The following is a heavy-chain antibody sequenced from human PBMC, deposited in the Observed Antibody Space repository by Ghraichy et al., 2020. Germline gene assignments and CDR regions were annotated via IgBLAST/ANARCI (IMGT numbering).Heavy chain of an antibody. CDR2: ITRSGGSAI. V-gene: IGHV3-48*03. D-gene: IGHD2-2*01. Sequence: GGSLRLSCAASGFTLSNSEMNWVRQTPGKGLEWISYITRSGGSAIFYADSVKGRFTISRDNAKNSLYLQMNSLRAEDTAVYYCARDCSSTSCFSPPYYYGLDLWGQGTTVTVSS. J-gene: IGHJ6*02. CDR1: GFTLSNSE. CDR3: ARDCSSTSCFSPPYYYGLDL.